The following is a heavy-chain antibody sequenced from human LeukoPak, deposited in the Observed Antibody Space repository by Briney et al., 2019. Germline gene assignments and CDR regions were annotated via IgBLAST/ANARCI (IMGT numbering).Heavy chain of an antibody. V-gene: IGHV4-59*08. CDR2: IYYSGTT. CDR3: ARMEVRGGYGLSYWYYFDY. Sequence: SETLSLTCTVSGGSISGYYWSWIRQPPGKGLEWIGFIYYSGTTNYNPSLKSRVTISIDTSRNQFSLHLNSVTAADTAVYYCARMEVRGGYGLSYWYYFDYRGQGTLVTVSS. D-gene: IGHD2-8*02. CDR1: GGSISGYY. J-gene: IGHJ4*02.